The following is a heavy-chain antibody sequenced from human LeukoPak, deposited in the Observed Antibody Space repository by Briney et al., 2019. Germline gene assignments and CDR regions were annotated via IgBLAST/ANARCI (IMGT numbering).Heavy chain of an antibody. Sequence: PSETLSLTCTVSGGSISSYYWSWIRRPPGKGLEWIGYIYYSGSTNYNPSLKSRVTISVDTSKNQFSLKLSSVTAADTAVYYCARHGYYYYYFDYWGQGTLVTVSS. CDR3: ARHGYYYYYFDY. CDR2: IYYSGST. CDR1: GGSISSYY. V-gene: IGHV4-59*01. D-gene: IGHD3-22*01. J-gene: IGHJ4*02.